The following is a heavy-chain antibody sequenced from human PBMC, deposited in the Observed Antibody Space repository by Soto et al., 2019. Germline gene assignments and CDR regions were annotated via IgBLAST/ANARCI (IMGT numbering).Heavy chain of an antibody. V-gene: IGHV1-69*01. CDR2: IIPIFGTA. CDR3: ARAPQDARVYGSGSYPRFDP. CDR1: GGTFSSYA. Sequence: QVQLVQSGAEVKKPGSSVKVSCKASGGTFSSYAISWVRQAPGQVLEWMGGIIPIFGTANYAQKFQGRVTITADESTSTAYMELSSLRSEDTAVYYCARAPQDARVYGSGSYPRFDPWGQGTLVTGSS. D-gene: IGHD3-10*01. J-gene: IGHJ5*02.